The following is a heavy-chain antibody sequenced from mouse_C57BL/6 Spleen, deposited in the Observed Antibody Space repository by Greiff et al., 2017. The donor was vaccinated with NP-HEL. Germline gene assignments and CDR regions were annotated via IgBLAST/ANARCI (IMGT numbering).Heavy chain of an antibody. V-gene: IGHV1-22*01. CDR3: ARSPRYSNYPFDY. CDR2: INPNNGGT. J-gene: IGHJ2*01. Sequence: VQLQQSGPELVKPGASVKMSCKASGYTFTDYNMHWVKQSPGKSLEWIGYINPNNGGTSYNQKFKGKATLTVNKSSSTAYMELSRLTTEDSAVYDCARSPRYSNYPFDYWGQGTTLTVSS. CDR1: GYTFTDYN. D-gene: IGHD2-5*01.